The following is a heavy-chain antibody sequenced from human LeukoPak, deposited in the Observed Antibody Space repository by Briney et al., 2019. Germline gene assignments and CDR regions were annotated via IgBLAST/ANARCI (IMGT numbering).Heavy chain of an antibody. CDR1: GFTFSDYW. CDR2: INSDGRIT. D-gene: IGHD6-19*01. J-gene: IGHJ4*02. Sequence: GGSLRLSCAASGFTFSDYWMHWVRQASGKGLVGVSRINSDGRITSYADSVKGRFTISRDNSKNTLHLQMNSLRAEDTAVYYCASGSSGWWSLDYWGQGTLVTVSS. V-gene: IGHV3-74*01. CDR3: ASGSSGWWSLDY.